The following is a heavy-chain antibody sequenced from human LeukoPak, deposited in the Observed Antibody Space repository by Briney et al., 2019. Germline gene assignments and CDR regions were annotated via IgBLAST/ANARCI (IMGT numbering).Heavy chain of an antibody. CDR3: AKDLVGASRFHDY. J-gene: IGHJ4*02. CDR2: VSGDGTVT. V-gene: IGHV3-23*01. CDR1: GFTFSNYG. Sequence: GGSLRLSCAASGFTFSNYGMHWLRQAPGKGLEWVSVVSGDGTVTYYADSVKGRFTISRDNSKNTLYLQMNGLRAEDTAVYYCAKDLVGASRFHDYWGQGTLVTVSS. D-gene: IGHD1-26*01.